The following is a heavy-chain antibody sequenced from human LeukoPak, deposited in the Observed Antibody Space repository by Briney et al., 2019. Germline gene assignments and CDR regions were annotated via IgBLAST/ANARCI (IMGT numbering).Heavy chain of an antibody. CDR1: GFTFSTYC. Sequence: PGGSLRLSCAASGFTFSTYCMHWVRQAPGKGPMWVSRICPDGTVTNYADSVKARFIISRDNARNTVYLQMNSLRVEDTAVYFCVRVQLLADDIFDLWGQGTMVTVSS. CDR3: VRVQLLADDIFDL. J-gene: IGHJ3*01. CDR2: ICPDGTVT. D-gene: IGHD6-19*01. V-gene: IGHV3-74*01.